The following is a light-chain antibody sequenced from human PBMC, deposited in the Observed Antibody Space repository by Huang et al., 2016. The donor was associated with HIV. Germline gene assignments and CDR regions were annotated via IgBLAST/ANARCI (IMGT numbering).Light chain of an antibody. J-gene: IGKJ4*01. CDR1: QIVTTTY. V-gene: IGKV3-20*01. Sequence: EIVLTHSPGTLSLSPEARATLSCRASQIVTTTYLAWYQQKPGQPPRLIIYNTSKRASGIPDSFSGSGSGTDFSLTIRRLEPEDFAVYYCQQYGGSPPGVTVGGGTKIEVK. CDR2: NTS. CDR3: QQYGGSPPGVT.